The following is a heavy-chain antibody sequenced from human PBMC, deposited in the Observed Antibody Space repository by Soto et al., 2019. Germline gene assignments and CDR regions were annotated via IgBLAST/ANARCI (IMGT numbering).Heavy chain of an antibody. CDR2: ISGSGGTT. CDR3: AKTANGWFSAFDI. D-gene: IGHD6-19*01. CDR1: GFTFSSYA. J-gene: IGHJ3*02. V-gene: IGHV3-23*01. Sequence: EVQLLESGGGLVQPGGSLRLSCAASGFTFSSYAMSWVRQAPGKGLEWVSAISGSGGTTYYADSVKGRFTFSRDNSKNTQYLQMNSLRAEDTAVYYCAKTANGWFSAFDIWGQGTMVTVSS.